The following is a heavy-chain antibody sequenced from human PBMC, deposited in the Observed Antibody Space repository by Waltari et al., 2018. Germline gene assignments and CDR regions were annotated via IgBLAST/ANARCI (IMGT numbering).Heavy chain of an antibody. Sequence: EVQLLESGGGLVQPGGSLRLSCAASGFTFSSYAMSWVRQAPGKGLEWVSVIYSGGSTYYADSVRGRFTISRDNSKNTLYLQMNSLRAEDTAVYYCAKDRRGSGSYYNPIDYWGQGTLVTVSS. CDR2: IYSGGST. CDR3: AKDRRGSGSYYNPIDY. D-gene: IGHD3-10*01. CDR1: GFTFSSYA. V-gene: IGHV3-23*03. J-gene: IGHJ4*02.